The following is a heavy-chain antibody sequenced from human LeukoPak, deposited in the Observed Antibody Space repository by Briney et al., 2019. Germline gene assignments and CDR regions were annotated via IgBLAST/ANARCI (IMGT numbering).Heavy chain of an antibody. D-gene: IGHD2-21*01. CDR3: ARGPPSRIRAFDI. CDR1: GFTFSNYW. CDR2: IRPDGSVI. V-gene: IGHV3-7*01. Sequence: GGSLRLSCAASGFTFSNYWMTWVRRAPGKGLEWVANIRPDGSVIHYVDSVKGRFTISRDSAKNSLYLQMNSLRVEDTAVYYCARGPPSRIRAFDIWGQGTMVTVSS. J-gene: IGHJ3*02.